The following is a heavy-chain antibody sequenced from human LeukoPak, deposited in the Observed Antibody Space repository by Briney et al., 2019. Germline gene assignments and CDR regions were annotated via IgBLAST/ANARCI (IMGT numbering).Heavy chain of an antibody. D-gene: IGHD3-10*01. J-gene: IGHJ4*02. V-gene: IGHV3-48*01. Sequence: PGGSLRLSCAASGFTFSSYAMSWVRQAPGEGLEWVSYISRGGNTRYYADSVKDRFTISRDNVKTSLYLQMNSLRAEDTAVYYCARDIAASGDWWGQGTLVTVSS. CDR1: GFTFSSYA. CDR3: ARDIAASGDW. CDR2: ISRGGNTR.